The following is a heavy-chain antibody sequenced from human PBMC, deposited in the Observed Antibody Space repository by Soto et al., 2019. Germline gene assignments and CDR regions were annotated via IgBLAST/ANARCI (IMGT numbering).Heavy chain of an antibody. D-gene: IGHD3-10*01. CDR2: IIPIFGTA. V-gene: IGHV1-69*13. Sequence: ASVKVSCKASGGTFSSYAISWVRQAPGQGLEWMGGIIPIFGTANYAQKFQGRVTITADESTSTAYMELSSLRSEDTAVYYCASLALLWFGEFYGMDVWGQGTTVTVSS. J-gene: IGHJ6*02. CDR1: GGTFSSYA. CDR3: ASLALLWFGEFYGMDV.